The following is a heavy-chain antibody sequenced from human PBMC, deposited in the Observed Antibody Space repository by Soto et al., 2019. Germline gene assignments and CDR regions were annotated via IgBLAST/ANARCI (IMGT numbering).Heavy chain of an antibody. CDR1: GFTFSSYD. D-gene: IGHD6-13*01. CDR3: AREQQLGAFDI. CDR2: IGTAGDT. J-gene: IGHJ3*02. V-gene: IGHV3-13*01. Sequence: EVQLVESGGGLVQPGGSLRLSCAASGFTFSSYDMHWVRQATGKGLEWVSAIGTAGDTYYPGSVKGRFTISRENAKNSLYLQMNSVRAGDTAVYYCAREQQLGAFDIWGQGTMVTVSS.